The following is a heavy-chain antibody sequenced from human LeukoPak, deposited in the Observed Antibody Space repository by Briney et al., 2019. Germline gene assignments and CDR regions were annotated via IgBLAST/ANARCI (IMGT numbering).Heavy chain of an antibody. CDR3: AGRGDGNLCYFDH. CDR2: IKQDGGEK. CDR1: GFTFSSYW. V-gene: IGHV3-7*04. D-gene: IGHD5-24*01. Sequence: PGGSLRLSCAASGFTFSSYWMSWVRQAPGKGLEWVANIKQDGGEKYYVDSVKGRFTISRDNAKNSLYLQMDSLRPEDTAVYYCAGRGDGNLCYFDHWGQGTLVTASS. J-gene: IGHJ4*02.